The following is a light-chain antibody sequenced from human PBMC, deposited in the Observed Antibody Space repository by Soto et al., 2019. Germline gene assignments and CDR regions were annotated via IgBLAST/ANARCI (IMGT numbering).Light chain of an antibody. V-gene: IGLV2-11*01. Sequence: QSALTQPRSVSGSPGQSVTISCTGTSSDVGAYNYVSWYQHHPGKAPKVMIYDVSERPSGVTDRFSGSKSDNKASLTISGLQAEDEADYYCCSYAGSYSGVFGGGTKLTVL. CDR1: SSDVGAYNY. J-gene: IGLJ3*02. CDR3: CSYAGSYSGV. CDR2: DVS.